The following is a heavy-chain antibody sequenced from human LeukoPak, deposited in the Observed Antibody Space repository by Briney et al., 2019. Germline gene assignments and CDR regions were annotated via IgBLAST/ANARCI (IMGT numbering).Heavy chain of an antibody. Sequence: GESLRISCKGSGYSFTSYWIGWVRQMPGKGLEWMGIIYPGDSDARYSPSFQGQVTISADKSISTAYLQWSSLKASDTAMYYCARRITIFGVVIIDYFDYWGQGTLVTVSS. J-gene: IGHJ4*02. D-gene: IGHD3-3*01. V-gene: IGHV5-51*01. CDR3: ARRITIFGVVIIDYFDY. CDR1: GYSFTSYW. CDR2: IYPGDSDA.